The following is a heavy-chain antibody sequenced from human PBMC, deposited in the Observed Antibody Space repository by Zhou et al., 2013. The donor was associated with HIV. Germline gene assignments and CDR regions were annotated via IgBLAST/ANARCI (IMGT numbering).Heavy chain of an antibody. V-gene: IGHV1-69*04. J-gene: IGHJ4*02. CDR2: IIPILGIA. CDR3: ARESRDCSGGSCYSYHYGY. Sequence: QVQLVQSGAEVKKPGSSVKVSCKASGGTFSSYAISWVRQAPGQGLEWMGRIIPILGIANYAQKFQGRVTITADKSTSTAYMELSSLRSEDTAVYYCARESRDCSGGSCYSYHYGYWGQGTLVTVSS. CDR1: GGTFSSYA. D-gene: IGHD2-15*01.